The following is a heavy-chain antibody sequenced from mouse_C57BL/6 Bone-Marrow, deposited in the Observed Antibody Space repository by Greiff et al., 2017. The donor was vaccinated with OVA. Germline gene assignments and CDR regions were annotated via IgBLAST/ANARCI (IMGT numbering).Heavy chain of an antibody. J-gene: IGHJ3*01. CDR2: IYPGDGDT. CDR3: ARTSTWFAY. Sequence: QVQLQQSGPELVKPGASVKISCKASGYAFSSSWMNWVKQRPGKGLEWIGRIYPGDGDTNYNGKFKGKATLTADKSSSTAYMQLSSLTSEDSAVYFCARTSTWFAYWGKGTLVTVSA. D-gene: IGHD6-1*01. CDR1: GYAFSSSW. V-gene: IGHV1-82*01.